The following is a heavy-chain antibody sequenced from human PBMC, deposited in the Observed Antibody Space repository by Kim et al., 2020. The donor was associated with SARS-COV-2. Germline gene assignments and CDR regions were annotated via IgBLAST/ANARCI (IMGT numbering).Heavy chain of an antibody. CDR1: GFSFSTYG. CDR3: ATEYSSSSAFDY. Sequence: GGSLGLSCAASGFSFSTYGMHWVRQAPGKGLEWVAMIWNDGSNKYYGDSVKGRFTISRDNSKNTLYLQMNNLRAEDTAVYYCATEYSSSSAFDYWGQGTLVTVSS. J-gene: IGHJ4*02. CDR2: IWNDGSNK. D-gene: IGHD6-6*01. V-gene: IGHV3-33*03.